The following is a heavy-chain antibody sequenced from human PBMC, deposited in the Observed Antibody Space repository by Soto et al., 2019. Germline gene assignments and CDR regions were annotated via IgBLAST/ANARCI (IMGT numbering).Heavy chain of an antibody. J-gene: IGHJ4*02. V-gene: IGHV4-39*02. CDR1: GGSINSNNYY. Sequence: LSLTCTVSGGSINSNNYYWAWIRQPPGKGLAWIASIYYDGSTYYNPSLKSRVSISVDTSKNHFSLKLSSATAADTAVYYCAKVVVAATRHTDFDSWGQGTLVT. D-gene: IGHD2-15*01. CDR2: IYYDGST. CDR3: AKVVVAATRHTDFDS.